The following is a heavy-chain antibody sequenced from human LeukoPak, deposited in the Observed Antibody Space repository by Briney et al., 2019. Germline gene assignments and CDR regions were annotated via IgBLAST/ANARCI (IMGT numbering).Heavy chain of an antibody. J-gene: IGHJ4*02. D-gene: IGHD6-19*01. V-gene: IGHV3-48*03. CDR3: VRRDTSGWYDY. CDR2: ISSSGRTI. CDR1: GFTFSNYE. Sequence: GGSLRLSCAASGFTFSNYEMNWVRQAPGKGLEWVSYISSSGRTIYYADSVKGRFTISRDNAKNSLYLQMSSLRAEDTAVYYCVRRDTSGWYDYWGQGTLVTVSS.